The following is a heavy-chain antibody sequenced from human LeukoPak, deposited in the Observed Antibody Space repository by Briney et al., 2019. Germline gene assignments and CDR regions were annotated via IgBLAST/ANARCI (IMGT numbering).Heavy chain of an antibody. J-gene: IGHJ3*02. CDR1: GFTFSRNA. CDR2: IWNDGSNK. Sequence: PGGSLRLSCAASGFTFSRNAMHWVRQAPGKGLEWVAVIWNDGSNKYYADSVKGRFAISRDNSKNTLYLQMNSLRAEDTAVYYCARRRTGLRSYSDAFDIWGQGTTVTVSS. V-gene: IGHV3-33*01. D-gene: IGHD3-10*01. CDR3: ARRRTGLRSYSDAFDI.